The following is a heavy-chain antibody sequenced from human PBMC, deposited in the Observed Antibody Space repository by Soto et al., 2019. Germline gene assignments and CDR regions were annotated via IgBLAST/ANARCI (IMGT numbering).Heavy chain of an antibody. CDR3: VHRNVFGDFDY. D-gene: IGHD3-10*02. V-gene: IGHV2-5*02. Sequence: QITLKESGPTLVKPTQTLTLTCTFSGFSLSTSGVGVGWIRQPPGKALEWLALIYSDDDRRYSPSLRSRLTIPKDTSKNQVVLTMTNMDPVDTASYYCVHRNVFGDFDYWGQGTLVTVSS. CDR1: GFSLSTSGVG. CDR2: IYSDDDR. J-gene: IGHJ4*02.